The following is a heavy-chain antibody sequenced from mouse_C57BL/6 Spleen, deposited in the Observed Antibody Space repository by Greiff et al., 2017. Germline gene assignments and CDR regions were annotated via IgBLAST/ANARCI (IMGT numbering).Heavy chain of an antibody. J-gene: IGHJ3*01. CDR1: GFTFSSYA. Sequence: EVKLMESGGGLVKPGGSLKLSCAASGFTFSSYAMSWFRQTPEKRLEWVATISDGGSYTYYPDNVKGRFTISRDNAKNNLYLQMSHLKSEDTAMYYCAREGDYYGSSPGAWFAYWGQGTLVTVSA. CDR3: AREGDYYGSSPGAWFAY. D-gene: IGHD1-1*01. V-gene: IGHV5-4*01. CDR2: ISDGGSYT.